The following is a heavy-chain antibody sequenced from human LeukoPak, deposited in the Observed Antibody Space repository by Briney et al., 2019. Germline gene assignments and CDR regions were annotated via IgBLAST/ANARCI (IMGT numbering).Heavy chain of an antibody. CDR3: ARACETYDILTGCSDY. CDR1: GYTFTSYG. D-gene: IGHD3-9*01. V-gene: IGHV1-18*01. J-gene: IGHJ4*02. Sequence: ASVKVSCKASGYTFTSYGISWVRQAPGHALEWMGWISAYNGNTNYAQKLQGRVTMTTDTSTSTAYMELRSLRSDDTAVYYCARACETYDILTGCSDYWGQGTLVTVSS. CDR2: ISAYNGNT.